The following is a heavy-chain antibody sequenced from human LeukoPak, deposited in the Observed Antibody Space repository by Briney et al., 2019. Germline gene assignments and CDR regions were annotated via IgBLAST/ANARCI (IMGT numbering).Heavy chain of an antibody. CDR1: GYSFTSYW. CDR2: IYPGDSDT. Sequence: GESLKISCKGSGYSFTSYWIGWVRQMPGKGLEWMGIIYPGDSDTRYSPSFQGPVTISADKSISTAYLQWSSLKASDTAMYYCARLGGSGSYTAYYFDYWGQGTLVTVSS. CDR3: ARLGGSGSYTAYYFDY. V-gene: IGHV5-51*01. J-gene: IGHJ4*02. D-gene: IGHD3-10*01.